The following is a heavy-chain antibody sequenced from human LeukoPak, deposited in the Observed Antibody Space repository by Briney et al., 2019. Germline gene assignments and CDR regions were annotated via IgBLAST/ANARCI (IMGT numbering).Heavy chain of an antibody. CDR3: ARAYCSSTSCYKNFGY. Sequence: GGSLRLSCAASGFTFSDHYMDWVRQAPGKGLEWVGRTRNKANSYTTEYAASVKGRFTISRDDSKNSLYLQMNSLKTEDTAVYYCARAYCSSTSCYKNFGYWGQGTLVTVSS. J-gene: IGHJ4*02. V-gene: IGHV3-72*01. CDR1: GFTFSDHY. CDR2: TRNKANSYTT. D-gene: IGHD2-2*02.